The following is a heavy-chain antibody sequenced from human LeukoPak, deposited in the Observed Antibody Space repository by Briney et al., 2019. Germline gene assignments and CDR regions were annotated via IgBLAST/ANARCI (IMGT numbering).Heavy chain of an antibody. CDR3: AMQLGQEVIHDY. Sequence: SVKVSCKASGGTFSSYAISWVRQAPGQGLEWIGGIIPIFGTANYAQKFQGRVTITADESTSTAYMELSSLRSEDTAVYYCAMQLGQEVIHDYWGQGTLVTVSS. CDR2: IIPIFGTA. D-gene: IGHD2/OR15-2a*01. V-gene: IGHV1-69*13. J-gene: IGHJ4*02. CDR1: GGTFSSYA.